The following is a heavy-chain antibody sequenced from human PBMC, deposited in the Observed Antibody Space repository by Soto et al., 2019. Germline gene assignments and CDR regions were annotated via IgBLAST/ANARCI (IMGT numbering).Heavy chain of an antibody. CDR1: GGTFSSYA. CDR2: IIPIFGTA. Sequence: QVQLVQSGAEVKKPGSSVKVSCKASGGTFSSYAISWVRQAPGQGLEWMGGIIPIFGTANYAQKFQGRVTIPAEESTRTAYMELSSLRSEDTAVYYCARDTPGEMATRLFDYWGQGTLVTVSS. CDR3: ARDTPGEMATRLFDY. J-gene: IGHJ4*02. V-gene: IGHV1-69*12. D-gene: IGHD5-12*01.